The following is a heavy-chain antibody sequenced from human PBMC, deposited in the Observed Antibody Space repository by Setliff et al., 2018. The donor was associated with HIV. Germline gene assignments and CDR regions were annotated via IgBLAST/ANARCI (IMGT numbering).Heavy chain of an antibody. V-gene: IGHV1-69*04. CDR2: IIPILGVP. CDR3: ARGGDYDSSGYYVT. Sequence: SVKVSCKASGGTFSNYGMSWVRQAPGQGLEWMGRIIPILGVPRYAQKFQGRVTITADKSTSTSYMHLSSLRAEDTAVYFCARGGDYDSSGYYVTWGQGSLVTVSS. D-gene: IGHD3-22*01. CDR1: GGTFSNYG. J-gene: IGHJ4*02.